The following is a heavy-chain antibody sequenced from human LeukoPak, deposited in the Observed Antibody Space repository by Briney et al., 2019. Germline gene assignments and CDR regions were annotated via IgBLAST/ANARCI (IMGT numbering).Heavy chain of an antibody. CDR3: AGGGGGVCSSCHFDD. CDR2: ISTTADY. V-gene: IGHV3-21*01. D-gene: IGHD2-21*01. CDR1: GFSFSSST. J-gene: IGHJ4*02. Sequence: GGSLSLSCAASGFSFSSSTYYWVCQAPGKGLEWVSSISTTADYADSLKGRFTISRDNSKNSVYLQMDSLRGEDTAWYYCAGGGGGVCSSCHFDDWGQGTLVTVSS.